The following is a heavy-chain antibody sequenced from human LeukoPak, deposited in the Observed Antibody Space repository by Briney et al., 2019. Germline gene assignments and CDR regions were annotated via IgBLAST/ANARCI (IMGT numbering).Heavy chain of an antibody. Sequence: ASVKVSCKASGYTFTSYGISWVRPAPGQGLEWMGWSSAYNGNTNYAQKLQGRVTMTTDTSTSTAYMELRSLRSDDTAVYYCARAATHYYDSSGYYIGETYNWFDPWGQGTLVTVSS. D-gene: IGHD3-22*01. J-gene: IGHJ5*02. CDR1: GYTFTSYG. V-gene: IGHV1-18*01. CDR3: ARAATHYYDSSGYYIGETYNWFDP. CDR2: SSAYNGNT.